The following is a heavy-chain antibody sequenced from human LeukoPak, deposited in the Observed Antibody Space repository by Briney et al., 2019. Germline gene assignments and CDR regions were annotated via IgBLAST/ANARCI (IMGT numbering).Heavy chain of an antibody. CDR2: ISAYNGNT. V-gene: IGHV1-18*01. CDR3: ASSLCDACPNDY. Sequence: ASVKVSCKASGYTFTSYGISWVRQAPGQGLEWMGWISAYNGNTNYAQKLQGRVTMTTDTSTSTAYMELRSLRSDDTAVYYCASSLCDACPNDYWGQGTLVTVPS. J-gene: IGHJ4*02. CDR1: GYTFTSYG. D-gene: IGHD2-2*01.